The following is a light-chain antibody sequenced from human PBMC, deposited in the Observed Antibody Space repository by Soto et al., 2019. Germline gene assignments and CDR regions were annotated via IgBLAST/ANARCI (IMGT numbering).Light chain of an antibody. J-gene: IGKJ2*01. CDR3: QQYNNWPYT. Sequence: EILMTQSPATLSVSPGERATLSCRSGQSVTSNLAWYQQKPGQAPRLLIYGASTRATGIPARFSGSGSGTDFTLTISSLQSEDFAVYYCQQYNNWPYTFGQGTKVDIK. V-gene: IGKV3-15*01. CDR1: QSVTSN. CDR2: GAS.